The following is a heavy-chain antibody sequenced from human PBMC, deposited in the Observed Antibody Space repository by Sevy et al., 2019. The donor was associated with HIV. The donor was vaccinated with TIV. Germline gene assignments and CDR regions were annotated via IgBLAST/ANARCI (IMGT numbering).Heavy chain of an antibody. D-gene: IGHD3-16*01. CDR3: TTGGSLFQH. J-gene: IGHJ1*01. CDR1: GFTFSNVW. CDR2: IKSKADGGTT. V-gene: IGHV3-15*01. Sequence: GGSLRLSCAASGFTFSNVWMSWVRQAPGMGLEWVASIKSKADGGTTDYAAPVKGSFTISRDDSKTTLYLQMNSLKIGDIAVYYCTTGGSLFQHWGQGTLVTVSS.